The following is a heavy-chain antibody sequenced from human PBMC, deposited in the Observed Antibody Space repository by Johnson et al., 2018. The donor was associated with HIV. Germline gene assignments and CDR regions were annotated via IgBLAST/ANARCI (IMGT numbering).Heavy chain of an antibody. V-gene: IGHV3-30*14. Sequence: QVQLVESGGGVVQTGRSLRLSCAASGFTFSSYAMHWVRQAPGKGLEWVAIISYDGTNKYYADSVKGRFTISRDNSKNTLYLQMNSLRAEDTAVYYCARVGLTGAQTGDAFDIWGQGTMVTVSS. CDR2: ISYDGTNK. D-gene: IGHD7-27*01. J-gene: IGHJ3*02. CDR3: ARVGLTGAQTGDAFDI. CDR1: GFTFSSYA.